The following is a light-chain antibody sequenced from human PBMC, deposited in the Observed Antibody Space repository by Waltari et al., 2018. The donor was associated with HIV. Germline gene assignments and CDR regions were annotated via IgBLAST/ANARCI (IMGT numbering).Light chain of an antibody. CDR1: SSNIWARYD. Sequence: QSVLTQPPSVSGAPGQRVTISCTGSSSNIWARYDLHWYQQLPGTAPKLLIYGNTNRPSGVPDRFSGSKSGTSPSLAITGLQAEDEADYYCQSYDSSLTGSVFGGGTKLTVL. CDR3: QSYDSSLTGSV. CDR2: GNT. V-gene: IGLV1-40*01. J-gene: IGLJ2*01.